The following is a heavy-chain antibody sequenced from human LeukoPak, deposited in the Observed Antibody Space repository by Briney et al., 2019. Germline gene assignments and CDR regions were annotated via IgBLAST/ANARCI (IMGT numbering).Heavy chain of an antibody. CDR2: ISGSGGST. CDR3: ARDSSGRGTGPRTKYGMDV. V-gene: IGHV3-23*01. CDR1: GFTFSSYA. D-gene: IGHD6-19*01. Sequence: GGSLRLSCAASGFTFSSYAMSWLRQAPGKGLEWFSGISGSGGSTYCADSAKGRFTISRDNSKNKLYVEMDSLRAEDTALYYCARDSSGRGTGPRTKYGMDVWGQGTRVTVSS. J-gene: IGHJ6*02.